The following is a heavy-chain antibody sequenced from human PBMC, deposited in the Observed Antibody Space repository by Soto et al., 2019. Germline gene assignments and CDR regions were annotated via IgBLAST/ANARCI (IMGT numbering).Heavy chain of an antibody. CDR1: GGSISSSSYY. CDR3: ARLLLGDGLLFDY. V-gene: IGHV4-39*01. J-gene: IGHJ4*02. Sequence: SETLSLTCTVSGGSISSSSYYWGWIRQPPGKGLEWIGGIYYSGSTYYNPSLKSRVTISVDTSKNQFSLKLSSVTAADTAVYYWARLLLGDGLLFDYWGQGTLVTVSS. D-gene: IGHD2-21*01. CDR2: IYYSGST.